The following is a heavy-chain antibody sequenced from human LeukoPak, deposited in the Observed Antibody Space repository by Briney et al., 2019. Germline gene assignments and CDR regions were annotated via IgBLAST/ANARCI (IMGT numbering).Heavy chain of an antibody. Sequence: SETLSLTCTVSGGSISSSSYYWGWIRQPPGNGLEGIGSIYYSGSTYYNPSLRSRVTISVDTSKNQFSLNLSSVTAADQAVYYCARDQDYGDGIQYGYWGQGTRVSVSS. D-gene: IGHD4-17*01. V-gene: IGHV4-39*07. CDR1: GGSISSSSYY. J-gene: IGHJ4*02. CDR2: IYYSGST. CDR3: ARDQDYGDGIQYGY.